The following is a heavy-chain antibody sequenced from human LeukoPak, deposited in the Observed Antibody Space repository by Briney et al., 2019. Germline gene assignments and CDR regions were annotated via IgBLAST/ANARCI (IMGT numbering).Heavy chain of an antibody. CDR1: GFTFSSYG. CDR3: AKELASCCYFDY. V-gene: IGHV3-23*01. J-gene: IGHJ4*02. Sequence: GGSLRLSCAASGFTFSSYGMNWVRQAPGKGLEWVSLINGRSSSTHYADSVRGRFTISRDNSKNMLYLQMNGLRAEDTAVYYCAKELASCCYFDYWGQGTLVTVSS. D-gene: IGHD2-2*01. CDR2: INGRSSST.